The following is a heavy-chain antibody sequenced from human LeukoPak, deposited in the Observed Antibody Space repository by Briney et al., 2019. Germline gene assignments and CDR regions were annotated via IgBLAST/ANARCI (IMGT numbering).Heavy chain of an antibody. D-gene: IGHD3-10*01. J-gene: IGHJ4*02. CDR1: GFTFSSYW. CDR2: INSDGSST. Sequence: GGSLRLSCASSGFTFSSYWMHWVRQAPGKGLVWVSRINSDGSSTSYADSVKGRFTISRDNAKNTLYLQMNSLRAEDTAVYYCARDYYGSGAFDYWGQGTLVTVSS. CDR3: ARDYYGSGAFDY. V-gene: IGHV3-74*01.